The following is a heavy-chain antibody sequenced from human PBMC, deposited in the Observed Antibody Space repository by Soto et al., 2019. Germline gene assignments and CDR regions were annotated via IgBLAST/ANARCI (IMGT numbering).Heavy chain of an antibody. CDR2: IIPIFGTA. J-gene: IGHJ4*02. Sequence: GASVKVSCKASGGTFSSYAISWVRQAPGQGLEWMGGIIPIFGTANYAQKFQGRVTITADESTSTAYMELSSLRSEDTAVYYCARDRGTYYYDSSGYRYFDYRGQGTLVTVSS. D-gene: IGHD3-22*01. CDR1: GGTFSSYA. V-gene: IGHV1-69*13. CDR3: ARDRGTYYYDSSGYRYFDY.